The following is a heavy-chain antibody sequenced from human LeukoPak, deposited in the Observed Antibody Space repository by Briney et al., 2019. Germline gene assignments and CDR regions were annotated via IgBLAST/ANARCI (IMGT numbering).Heavy chain of an antibody. V-gene: IGHV4-30-4*01. Sequence: SETLSLTCTGSGGSIGSGDYYWSWIRQPPGKGLEWIGYIYYSGSTYYYPSLKSRVTISIDTSKNQFSLRLTSVTAADTAVYYCARDRWFPSPYGMDVWGQGTTVTVSS. CDR2: IYYSGST. D-gene: IGHD3-10*01. CDR1: GGSIGSGDYY. CDR3: ARDRWFPSPYGMDV. J-gene: IGHJ6*02.